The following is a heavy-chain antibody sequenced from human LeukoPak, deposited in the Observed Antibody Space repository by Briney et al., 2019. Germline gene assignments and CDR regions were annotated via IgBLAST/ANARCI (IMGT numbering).Heavy chain of an antibody. D-gene: IGHD3-10*01. Sequence: PGGSLRLSCAASGFTFSSYSMSWVRQAPGKGLEWVSSISTTSTYIYYADSVKGRFTISRDNARNSLYLQMHSLRAEDTAVYYCARHYGSGSYYVDFRGQGTLVTVSS. CDR2: ISTTSTYI. J-gene: IGHJ4*02. CDR1: GFTFSSYS. CDR3: ARHYGSGSYYVDF. V-gene: IGHV3-21*04.